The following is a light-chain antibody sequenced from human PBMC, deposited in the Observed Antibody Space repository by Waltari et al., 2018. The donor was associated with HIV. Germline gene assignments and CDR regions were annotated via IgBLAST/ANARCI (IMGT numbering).Light chain of an antibody. Sequence: QSALTQPASVSGSPGQSIAISCTGTSSDVGNHNLVSWYQHHPGKAPRLIIYEVSKRPSTISNRFSGSKSGNTASLIISGLQSEDEADYYCSSYAGGTSLVFGGGTKLTVL. CDR2: EVS. V-gene: IGLV2-23*02. J-gene: IGLJ3*02. CDR3: SSYAGGTSLV. CDR1: SSDVGNHNL.